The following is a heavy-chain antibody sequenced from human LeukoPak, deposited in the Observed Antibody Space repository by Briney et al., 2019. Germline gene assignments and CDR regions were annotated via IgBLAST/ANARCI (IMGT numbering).Heavy chain of an antibody. V-gene: IGHV1-46*01. CDR2: INPSGGST. D-gene: IGHD4-11*01. Sequence: ASVKVSCKASGYTFTSYYMHWVRQAPGQGLEWVGIINPSGGSTSYAQKFQGRVTMTRDMSTSTVYMELSSLRCEDTAVYYCARDHRYSNYFDYWGQGTLVTVSS. J-gene: IGHJ4*02. CDR1: GYTFTSYY. CDR3: ARDHRYSNYFDY.